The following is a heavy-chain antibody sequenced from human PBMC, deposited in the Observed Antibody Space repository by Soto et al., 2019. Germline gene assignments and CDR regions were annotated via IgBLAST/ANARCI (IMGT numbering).Heavy chain of an antibody. Sequence: PSETLSLTCTVSGGSISSYYWSWIRQPPGKGLEWIGYIYYSGSTNYNPSLKSRVTISVDTSKNQFSLKLSSVTAADTAVYYCARQYLQQLAPYYYYMDVWGKGTTVTVSS. CDR3: ARQYLQQLAPYYYYMDV. J-gene: IGHJ6*03. CDR1: GGSISSYY. V-gene: IGHV4-59*08. D-gene: IGHD6-13*01. CDR2: IYYSGST.